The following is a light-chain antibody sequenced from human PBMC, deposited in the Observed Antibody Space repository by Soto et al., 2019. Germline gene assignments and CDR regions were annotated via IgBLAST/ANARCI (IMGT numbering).Light chain of an antibody. Sequence: QSALTQPASVSGSPGQSISISCSGASSDVGGHDHVSWYQQRPGKVPKLMIYDVTNRPSGVSSRFSGSKSGSTASLTISGLQAEDEADYYCSSYTSSSTLVLFGGGTKVTVL. CDR2: DVT. CDR3: SSYTSSSTLVL. CDR1: SSDVGGHDH. V-gene: IGLV2-14*01. J-gene: IGLJ2*01.